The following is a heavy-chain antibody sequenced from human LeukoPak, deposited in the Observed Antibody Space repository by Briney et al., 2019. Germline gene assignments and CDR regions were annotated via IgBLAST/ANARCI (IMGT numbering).Heavy chain of an antibody. CDR1: GFTFSSDA. V-gene: IGHV3-23*01. CDR2: ITDSGDTT. D-gene: IGHD3-16*01. Sequence: PGGSLRLSCAASGFTFSSDAMTWVRQAPGKGLEWVSTITDSGDTTQYADSVKGRFTISRDNSKNTLYLQMNSLRAEDTAVYYCTKDVSMIIGGGECWGQGTLVTVSS. J-gene: IGHJ4*02. CDR3: TKDVSMIIGGGEC.